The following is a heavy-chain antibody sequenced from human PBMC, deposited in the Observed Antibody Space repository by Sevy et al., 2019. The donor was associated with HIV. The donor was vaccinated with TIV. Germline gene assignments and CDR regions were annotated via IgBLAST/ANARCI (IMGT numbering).Heavy chain of an antibody. CDR3: AKAVWRTPSRGDAFDI. CDR1: GFTFGDYA. V-gene: IGHV3-9*01. J-gene: IGHJ3*02. CDR2: ISWNSGSI. Sequence: GGSLRLSCAASGFTFGDYAMHWVRRAPGKGLEWVSGISWNSGSIGYADSVKGRFTISRDNARNSLYLQMSSLRADDTAFYYCAKAVWRTPSRGDAFDIWGQGTLVTVSS. D-gene: IGHD2-2*01.